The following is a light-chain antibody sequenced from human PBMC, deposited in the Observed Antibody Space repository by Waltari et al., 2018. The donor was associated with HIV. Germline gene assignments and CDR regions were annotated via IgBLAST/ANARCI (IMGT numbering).Light chain of an antibody. Sequence: EIVMTQSPVTLSVSPGERATLSCRASQSVYSNLAWYQQRPGQAPRLLIYGASNRATGIPVRFSGSGSGTDFTLTISSLEPEDFAVYYCQQRSNWLSLSFGGGTKVEIK. CDR1: QSVYSN. CDR2: GAS. CDR3: QQRSNWLSLS. J-gene: IGKJ4*01. V-gene: IGKV3-11*01.